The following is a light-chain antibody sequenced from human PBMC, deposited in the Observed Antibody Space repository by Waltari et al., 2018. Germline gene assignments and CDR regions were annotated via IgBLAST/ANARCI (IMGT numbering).Light chain of an antibody. V-gene: IGKV4-1*01. J-gene: IGKJ1*01. CDR2: WAS. Sequence: IVMTQSPDSLAVSLGERATINCKSSPTVLSRGYNKNFLAMYPQKPGQPPKLLIYWASTRESWVPDQCSSCGSGTDVTLTISSLQAEDVAVYYCQQYYTIAPWTFGQGTKVEIK. CDR1: PTVLSRGYNKNF. CDR3: QQYYTIAPWT.